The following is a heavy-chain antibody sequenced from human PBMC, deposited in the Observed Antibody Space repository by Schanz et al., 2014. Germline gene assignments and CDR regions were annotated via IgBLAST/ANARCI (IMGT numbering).Heavy chain of an antibody. CDR3: AKGMGYCSGGTCYDYYYYGLDV. Sequence: VQLVESGGGLVKPGGSLRLSCAASGFTFRDYYMSWIRQAPGKGLEWVSSISHSGGSKYYADSVKGRFTISRDNSENTLYLQMNSLSADDTAVFYCAKGMGYCSGGTCYDYYYYGLDVWGQGTTXTVSS. V-gene: IGHV3-23*04. D-gene: IGHD2-15*01. CDR1: GFTFRDYY. J-gene: IGHJ6*02. CDR2: ISHSGGSK.